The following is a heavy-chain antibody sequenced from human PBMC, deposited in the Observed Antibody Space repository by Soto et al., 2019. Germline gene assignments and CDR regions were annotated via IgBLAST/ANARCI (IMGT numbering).Heavy chain of an antibody. CDR1: GFTFSSYG. J-gene: IGHJ6*02. Sequence: QVQLVESGGGVVQPGRSLRLSCAASGFTFSSYGMHWVRQAPGKGLEWVAVISYDGSNKYYADSVKGRFTISRDNSKNTLYLQMNSLRAEDTAVYYCAKAYILHTFVHGMDVWGQGTTVTVSS. CDR3: AKAYILHTFVHGMDV. D-gene: IGHD3-16*01. CDR2: ISYDGSNK. V-gene: IGHV3-30*18.